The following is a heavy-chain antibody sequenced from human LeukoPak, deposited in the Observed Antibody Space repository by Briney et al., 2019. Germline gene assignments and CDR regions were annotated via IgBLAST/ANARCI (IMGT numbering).Heavy chain of an antibody. CDR2: IRYDGSNK. V-gene: IGHV3-30*02. CDR1: GFTFSSYG. D-gene: IGHD3-22*01. J-gene: IGHJ4*02. Sequence: PGGSLRLSRAASGFTFSSYGMHWVRQAPGKGLEWVAFIRYDGSNKYYADSVKGRFTISRDNSKNTLYLQMNSLRAEDTAVYYCASDPSYYDSSGYYSNLPPVRGDYWGQGTLVTVSS. CDR3: ASDPSYYDSSGYYSNLPPVRGDY.